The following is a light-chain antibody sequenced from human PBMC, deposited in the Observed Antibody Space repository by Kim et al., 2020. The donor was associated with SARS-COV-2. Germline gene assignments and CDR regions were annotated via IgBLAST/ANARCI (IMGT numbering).Light chain of an antibody. V-gene: IGKV3-20*01. CDR3: QQYNTPPWT. CDR1: QTLSSSF. J-gene: IGKJ1*01. CDR2: GAS. Sequence: SPGERATLPYRASQTLSSSFLAWYQQKPGQTPRLLIYGASARATGIPDRFSGTGSGTDFTLTISRLEPEDFAVYYCQQYNTPPWTFGQGTKVEIK.